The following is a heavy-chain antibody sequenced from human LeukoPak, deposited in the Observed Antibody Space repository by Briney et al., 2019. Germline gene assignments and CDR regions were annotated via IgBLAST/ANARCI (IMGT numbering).Heavy chain of an antibody. V-gene: IGHV1-2*04. Sequence: ASVKVSCKASGYTFTGYYMHWVRQAPGQGLEWMGWINPNSGGTNYAQKFQGWVTMTRDTSISTAYMELSRLRSDDTAVYYCATSPDYPYSSSWGQFDYWGQGTLVTVSS. CDR1: GYTFTGYY. CDR2: INPNSGGT. J-gene: IGHJ4*02. D-gene: IGHD6-13*01. CDR3: ATSPDYPYSSSWGQFDY.